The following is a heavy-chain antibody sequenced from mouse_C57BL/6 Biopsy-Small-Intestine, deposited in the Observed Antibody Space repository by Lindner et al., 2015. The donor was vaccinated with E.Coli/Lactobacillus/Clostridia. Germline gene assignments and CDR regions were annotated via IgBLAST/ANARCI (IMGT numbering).Heavy chain of an antibody. Sequence: EVQLQESGGGLVKPGGSLKLSCAASGFTFSDYGMHWVRQAPEKGLEWVAYISSGSSTIYYADTVKGRFTISRDNAKNTLFLQMTSLRSEDTAMYYCARWGNYEGYYAMDVLGVKEPQSPSPQ. CDR1: GFTFSDYG. D-gene: IGHD2-1*01. V-gene: IGHV5-17*01. CDR2: ISSGSSTI. CDR3: ARWGNYEGYYAMDV. J-gene: IGHJ4*01.